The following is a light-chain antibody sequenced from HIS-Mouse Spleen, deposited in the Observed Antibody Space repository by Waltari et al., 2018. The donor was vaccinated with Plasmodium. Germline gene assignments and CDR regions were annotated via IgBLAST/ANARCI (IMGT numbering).Light chain of an antibody. V-gene: IGKV1-39*01. CDR1: QSISSY. CDR3: QQYYSYPYT. J-gene: IGKJ2*01. Sequence: DIQMTQSPSSLSASVGDRVTITCRASQSISSYLNWYQQKPGKAPKLLIYAASSLQSGVPSRFSGSGSGTDFTLTISSLQPEDVATYNCQQYYSYPYTFGQGTKLEIK. CDR2: AAS.